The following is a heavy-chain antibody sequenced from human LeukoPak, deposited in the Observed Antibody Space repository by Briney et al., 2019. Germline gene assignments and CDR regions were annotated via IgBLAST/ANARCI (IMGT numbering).Heavy chain of an antibody. V-gene: IGHV4-61*02. Sequence: SETLSLTCTVSGGSISGGSYYWSWIRQPAGKGLEWIGRIYTSGSTNYNPSLKSRVTISVDTSKNQCSLKLSSVTAADTAVYYCARDGMATISVWFDPWGQGTLVTVSS. J-gene: IGHJ5*02. CDR3: ARDGMATISVWFDP. D-gene: IGHD5-24*01. CDR1: GGSISGGSYY. CDR2: IYTSGST.